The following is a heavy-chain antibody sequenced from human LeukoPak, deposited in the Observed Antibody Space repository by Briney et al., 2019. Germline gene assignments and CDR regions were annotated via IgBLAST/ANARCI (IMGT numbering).Heavy chain of an antibody. CDR3: ARQQLGPFDY. CDR2: IYYSGST. J-gene: IGHJ4*02. D-gene: IGHD6-13*01. Sequence: SETLSLTCTVSGGSISSSSYYWGWIRQPPGKGLEWIGSIYYSGSTYYSPSLKSRVTVSVDTSKNQFSLKLSSVTAADTAVYYCARQQLGPFDYWGQGTLVTVSS. CDR1: GGSISSSSYY. V-gene: IGHV4-39*01.